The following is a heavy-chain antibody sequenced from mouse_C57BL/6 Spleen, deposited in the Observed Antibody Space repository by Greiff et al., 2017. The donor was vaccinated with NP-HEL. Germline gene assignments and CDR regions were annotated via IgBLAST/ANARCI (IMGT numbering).Heavy chain of an antibody. CDR2: INPGSGGT. Sequence: QVQLKESGAELVRPGTSVKVSCKASGYAFTNYLIEWVKQRPGQGLEWIGVINPGSGGTNYNEKFKGKATLTADKSSSTAYMQLSSLTSEDSAVYFCARWGYGSSLDYWGQGTTLTVSS. J-gene: IGHJ2*01. CDR3: ARWGYGSSLDY. V-gene: IGHV1-54*01. CDR1: GYAFTNYL. D-gene: IGHD1-1*01.